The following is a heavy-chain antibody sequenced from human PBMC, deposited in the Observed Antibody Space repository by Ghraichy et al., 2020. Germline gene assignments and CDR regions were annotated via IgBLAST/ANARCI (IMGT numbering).Heavy chain of an antibody. CDR3: TWTRGYTYDLHP. J-gene: IGHJ5*02. D-gene: IGHD5-18*01. Sequence: SCAVYGGSFSGTYYWNWIRQSPGKGLEWIVEVNHSGSTTYNPSLESRVTISVDTSKNQFSLSLSSVTAADTAVYYCTWTRGYTYDLHPWGQGTPVTVSS. CDR1: GGSFSGTYY. CDR2: VNHSGST. V-gene: IGHV4-34*01.